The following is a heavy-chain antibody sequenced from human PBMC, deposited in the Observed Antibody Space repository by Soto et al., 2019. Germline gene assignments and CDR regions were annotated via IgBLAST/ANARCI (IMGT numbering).Heavy chain of an antibody. V-gene: IGHV1-46*01. CDR1: GYSLTSFY. CDR3: ARGISTTRYYYYYGMDV. D-gene: IGHD2-2*01. J-gene: IGHJ6*02. Sequence: ESVMLCCRASGYSLTSFYLHWVRQAPGQGPEWMGIINPSGGITNDAQKFQDRVTMTSDTSTSTVYMELSSLRSEDTAVYYCARGISTTRYYYYYGMDVWGQGTTVTVS. CDR2: INPSGGIT.